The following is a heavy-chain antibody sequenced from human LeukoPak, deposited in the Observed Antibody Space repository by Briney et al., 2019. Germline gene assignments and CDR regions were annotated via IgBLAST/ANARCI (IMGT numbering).Heavy chain of an antibody. V-gene: IGHV4-59*01. CDR2: IYYSGST. CDR1: GGSISSYY. CDR3: ARGWSGSYYYYYMDV. J-gene: IGHJ6*03. D-gene: IGHD3-3*01. Sequence: SETLSLTCTVSGGSISSYYWSWIRQPPGKGLEWIGYIYYSGSTNYNPSLKSRVTISVDTSKNPFSLKLSSVTAADTAVYYCARGWSGSYYYYYMDVWDKGTTVTVSS.